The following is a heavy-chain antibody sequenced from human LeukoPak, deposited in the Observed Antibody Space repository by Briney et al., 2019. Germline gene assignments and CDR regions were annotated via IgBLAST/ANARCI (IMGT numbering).Heavy chain of an antibody. J-gene: IGHJ1*01. CDR1: GGSISSSSYY. CDR3: ARGGVGYYYDSSGYRAGYFQH. D-gene: IGHD3-22*01. CDR2: INHSGST. Sequence: PSETLSLTCTVSGGSISSSSYYWGWIRQPPGKGLEWIGEINHSGSTNYNPSLKSRVTISVDTSKNQFSLKLSSVTAADTAVYYCARGGVGYYYDSSGYRAGYFQHWGQGTLVTVSS. V-gene: IGHV4-39*07.